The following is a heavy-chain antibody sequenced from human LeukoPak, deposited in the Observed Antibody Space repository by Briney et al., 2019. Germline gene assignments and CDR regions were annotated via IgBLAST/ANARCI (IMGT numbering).Heavy chain of an antibody. V-gene: IGHV3-33*01. CDR1: GFTFSSYG. J-gene: IGHJ6*02. Sequence: GRSLRLSCAASGFTFSSYGMHWVRQAPGKGLEWVAVIWYDGSNKYYADSVKGRFTISRDNSKNTLYLQMNSLRAEDTAVYYCASLRFLEWSPDGTDVWGQGTTVTVSS. D-gene: IGHD3-3*01. CDR2: IWYDGSNK. CDR3: ASLRFLEWSPDGTDV.